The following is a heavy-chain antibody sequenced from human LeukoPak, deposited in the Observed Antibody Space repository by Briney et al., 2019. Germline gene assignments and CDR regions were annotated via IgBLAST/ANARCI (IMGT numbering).Heavy chain of an antibody. Sequence: SETLSLTCTVSGGSISSYYWSWIRQPPGKGLEWIGYIYYSGSTNYNPSLKSRVTISVDTSKNQFSLKLSSVTAADTAVYYCARGPWDSSGRIPRHDAFDIWGQGTMVTVSS. J-gene: IGHJ3*02. CDR3: ARGPWDSSGRIPRHDAFDI. CDR2: IYYSGST. V-gene: IGHV4-59*01. D-gene: IGHD3-22*01. CDR1: GGSISSYY.